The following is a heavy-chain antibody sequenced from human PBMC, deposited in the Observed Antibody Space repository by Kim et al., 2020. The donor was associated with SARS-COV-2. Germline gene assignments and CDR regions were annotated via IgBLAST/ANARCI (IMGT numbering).Heavy chain of an antibody. CDR3: ARVPSSSWSYYYYYGMDV. V-gene: IGHV4-34*01. J-gene: IGHJ6*02. D-gene: IGHD6-13*01. Sequence: KSRVTISVDTSKNQFSLKLSSVTAAVTAVYYCARVPSSSWSYYYYYGMDVWGQGTTVTVSS.